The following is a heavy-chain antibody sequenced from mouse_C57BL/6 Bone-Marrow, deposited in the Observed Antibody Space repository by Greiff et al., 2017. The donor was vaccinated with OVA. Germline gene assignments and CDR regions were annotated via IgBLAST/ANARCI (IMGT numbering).Heavy chain of an antibody. CDR2: IDPENGDT. J-gene: IGHJ3*01. D-gene: IGHD2-3*01. CDR1: GFNIKDDY. Sequence: EVKLVESGAELVRPGASVKLSCTASGFNIKDDYMHWVKQRPEQGLEWIGWIDPENGDTEYASKFQGKATITADTSSNTAYLQLSSLTSEDTAVYYCTTDGPEGFAYWGKGTLVTVSA. CDR3: TTDGPEGFAY. V-gene: IGHV14-4*01.